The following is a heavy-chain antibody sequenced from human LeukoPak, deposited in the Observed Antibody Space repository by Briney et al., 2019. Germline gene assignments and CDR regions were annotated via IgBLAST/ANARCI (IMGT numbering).Heavy chain of an antibody. J-gene: IGHJ6*03. CDR3: ARAGGGSYYIHYYYYMDV. CDR1: GFSFSTYG. CDR2: ISGSGGST. V-gene: IGHV3-23*01. D-gene: IGHD1-26*01. Sequence: GGSLRLSCAASGFSFSTYGMSWVRQAPGKGLEWVSAISGSGGSTYYADSVKGRFTISRDNSKNMLYLQMNSLRSEDTAVYYCARAGGGSYYIHYYYYMDVWGKGTTVTVSS.